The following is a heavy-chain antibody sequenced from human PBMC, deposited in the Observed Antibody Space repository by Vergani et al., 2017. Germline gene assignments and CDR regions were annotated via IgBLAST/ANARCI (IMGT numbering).Heavy chain of an antibody. V-gene: IGHV3-21*01. CDR1: GFTFSSYS. J-gene: IGHJ4*02. CDR3: ARTAMIGY. CDR2: ISSSSSYI. D-gene: IGHD5-18*01. Sequence: EVQLVESGGGLVKPGGSLRLSCAASGFTFSSYSMNWVRQAPGKGLGWVSSISSSSSYIYYAYSVKGRFTISRDNAKNSLYLQMNSLRAEDTAVYYCARTAMIGYWGQGTLVTVSS.